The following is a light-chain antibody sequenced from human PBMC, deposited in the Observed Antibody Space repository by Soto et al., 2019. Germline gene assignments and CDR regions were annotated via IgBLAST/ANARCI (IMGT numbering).Light chain of an antibody. CDR2: DVS. V-gene: IGLV2-11*01. Sequence: QSALTQPRSVSWSPGQSVTISCTGTSSDVGTYDFVSWYQQHPGKAPRLMIFDVSERPSGVPDRFSGSKSGNTASLTISGLQAEDEADYYCCLYAVTFYVFGTGTKVTVL. CDR1: SSDVGTYDF. J-gene: IGLJ1*01. CDR3: CLYAVTFYV.